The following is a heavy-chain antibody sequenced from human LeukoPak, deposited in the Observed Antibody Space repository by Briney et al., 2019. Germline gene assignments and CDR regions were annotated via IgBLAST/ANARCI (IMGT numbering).Heavy chain of an antibody. D-gene: IGHD2-2*01. J-gene: IGHJ6*02. Sequence: SETLSLTCSVSGGSISSYYWSWIRQPPGKGLEWIGYISYSGSTNYNPSLKSRVTISVDTSKNQFSLKLSSVTAADTAVYYCARDGWGQPYYYGMDVWGQGTTVTVSS. CDR1: GGSISSYY. CDR3: ARDGWGQPYYYGMDV. V-gene: IGHV4-59*01. CDR2: ISYSGST.